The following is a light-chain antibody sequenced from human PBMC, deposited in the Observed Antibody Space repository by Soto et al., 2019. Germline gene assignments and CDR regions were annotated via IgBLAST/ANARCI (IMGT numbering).Light chain of an antibody. CDR1: QSVSSS. CDR2: DAS. CDR3: QQRSNWPSLT. V-gene: IGKV3-11*01. J-gene: IGKJ4*01. Sequence: EIVMSQSSATLSGSRVERGTRSCRASQSVSSSLAWYKQKPGQAPRLLISDASNRATGIPARFSGSGSETDFTLTISSLEPEDSAVYYCQQRSNWPSLTFGGGTKVDIK.